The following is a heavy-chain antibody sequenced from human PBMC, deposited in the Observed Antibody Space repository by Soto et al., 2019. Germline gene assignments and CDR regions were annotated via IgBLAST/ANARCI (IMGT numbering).Heavy chain of an antibody. Sequence: ASVKVSCKASGYTFTVCYMRWVRQAPGQGLEWMGWINPNSGGTNYAQKFQGWVTMTRDTSISTAYMELSRLRSDDTAVYYCARNGDRGYYYYGMDVWGQGTTVTVSS. CDR2: INPNSGGT. V-gene: IGHV1-2*04. CDR3: ARNGDRGYYYYGMDV. J-gene: IGHJ6*02. CDR1: GYTFTVCY. D-gene: IGHD3-10*01.